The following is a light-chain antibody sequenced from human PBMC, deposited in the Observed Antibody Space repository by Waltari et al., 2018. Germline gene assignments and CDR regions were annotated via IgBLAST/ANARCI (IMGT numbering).Light chain of an antibody. Sequence: EIVLTQSPGTLSLSPGERATLSCRASQSVSSSYLAWYQQKPGQAPRVLIHGASNRATGIPDRFSGSGSGTACTLTISRLEPEDFAVYYCQQYGSSPWTFGQGTKVEIK. J-gene: IGKJ1*01. V-gene: IGKV3-20*01. CDR1: QSVSSSY. CDR3: QQYGSSPWT. CDR2: GAS.